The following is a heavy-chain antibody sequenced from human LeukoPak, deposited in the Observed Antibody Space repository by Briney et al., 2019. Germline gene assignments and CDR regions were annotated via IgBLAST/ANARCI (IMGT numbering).Heavy chain of an antibody. J-gene: IGHJ4*02. CDR3: ARGVDNYYDSSGYYVDY. D-gene: IGHD3-22*01. Sequence: SETLSLTCAVYGGSFSGYYWSWIRQPPGKGLEWIGEINHSGSTNYNPSLKSRVTISVDTSKNQFSLKLSSVTAADTAVYYCARGVDNYYDSSGYYVDYWGQGTLVTVSS. CDR2: INHSGST. V-gene: IGHV4-34*01. CDR1: GGSFSGYY.